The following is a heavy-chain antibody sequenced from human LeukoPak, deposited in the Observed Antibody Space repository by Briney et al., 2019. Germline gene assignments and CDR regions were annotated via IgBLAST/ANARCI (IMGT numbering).Heavy chain of an antibody. CDR1: GFTFSSYW. J-gene: IGHJ6*03. CDR2: INHSGST. Sequence: GSLRLSCAASGFTFSSYWMSWVRQPPGKGLEWIGEINHSGSTNYNPSLKSRVTISVDTSKNQFSLKLSSVTAADTAVYYCARQGSFENYYYYYYMDVWGKGTTVTISS. V-gene: IGHV4-34*01. CDR3: ARQGSFENYYYYYYMDV.